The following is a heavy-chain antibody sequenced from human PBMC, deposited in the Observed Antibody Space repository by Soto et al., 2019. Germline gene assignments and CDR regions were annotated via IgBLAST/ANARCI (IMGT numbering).Heavy chain of an antibody. V-gene: IGHV4-31*03. D-gene: IGHD3-22*01. J-gene: IGHJ3*02. CDR2: IYYSGST. CDR1: GGSISSGGYY. Sequence: QVQLQESGPGLVKPSQTLSLTCTVSGGSISSGGYYWSWIRQHPGKGLEWIGYIYYSGSTYYNPSLKSRVNISVDTSKNQFSLKLSSVTAADTAVYYCARGEVGSSGYLDAFDIWGQGTMVTVSS. CDR3: ARGEVGSSGYLDAFDI.